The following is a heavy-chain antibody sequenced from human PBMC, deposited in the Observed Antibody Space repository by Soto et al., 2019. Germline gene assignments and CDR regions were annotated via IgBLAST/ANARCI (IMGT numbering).Heavy chain of an antibody. CDR1: GYTFTSYG. CDR3: ARVGVGYCSGGSCYEDYYYYYMDV. CDR2: ISAYNGNT. D-gene: IGHD2-15*01. J-gene: IGHJ6*03. Sequence: QVQLVQSGAEVKKPGASAKVSCKASGYTFTSYGISWVRQAPGQGLEWMGWISAYNGNTNYAQKLQGRVTMTTDTSTSTAYMELRSLRSDDTAVYYCARVGVGYCSGGSCYEDYYYYYMDVWGKGTTVTVSS. V-gene: IGHV1-18*01.